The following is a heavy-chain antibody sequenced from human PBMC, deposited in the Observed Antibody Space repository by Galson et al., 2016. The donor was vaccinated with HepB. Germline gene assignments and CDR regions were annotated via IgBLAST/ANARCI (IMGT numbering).Heavy chain of an antibody. CDR3: QLHREVVLGRTMDV. CDR2: ISRNGGST. CDR1: GFTFSDYT. D-gene: IGHD5-18*01. V-gene: IGHV3-64D*06. J-gene: IGHJ6*04. Sequence: SLRLSCAASGFTFSDYTIHWVRQAPGKGLKYVSAISRNGGSTYSADSVKGRFTISRDNSKNTLYLQMTKDTAVYWLQLHREVVLGRTMDVWGKGTTVTVSS.